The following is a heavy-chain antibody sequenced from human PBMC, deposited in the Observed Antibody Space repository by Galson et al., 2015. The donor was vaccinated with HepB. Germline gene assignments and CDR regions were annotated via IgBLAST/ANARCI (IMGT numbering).Heavy chain of an antibody. J-gene: IGHJ6*02. D-gene: IGHD3-10*01. CDR2: ISSSSSYT. CDR1: GFTFSDYY. CDR3: ARDSGRVRGYYYYGMDV. Sequence: SLSLSCAASGFTFSDYYMSWIRQAPGKGLEWVSYISSSSSYTNYADSVKGRFTISRDNAKNSLYLQMNSLRAEDTAVYYCARDSGRVRGYYYYGMDVWGQGTTVTVSS. V-gene: IGHV3-11*05.